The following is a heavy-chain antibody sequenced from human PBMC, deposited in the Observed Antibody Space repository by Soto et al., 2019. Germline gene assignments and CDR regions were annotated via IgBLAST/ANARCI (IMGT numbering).Heavy chain of an antibody. D-gene: IGHD1-26*01. Sequence: ASVKVSCKASGFTFTSSAMQWVRQARGQRLEWIGWIVVGSGNTNYAQKFQERVTITRDMSTSTAYMELSSLRSEDTAVYYCAAMPYSGSSSPLLYYYGMDVWGQGTTVTVSS. J-gene: IGHJ6*02. CDR2: IVVGSGNT. CDR3: AAMPYSGSSSPLLYYYGMDV. CDR1: GFTFTSSA. V-gene: IGHV1-58*02.